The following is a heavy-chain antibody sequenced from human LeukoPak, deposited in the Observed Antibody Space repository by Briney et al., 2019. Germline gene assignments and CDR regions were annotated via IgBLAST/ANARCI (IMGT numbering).Heavy chain of an antibody. CDR3: ATAVAGMAYSDY. J-gene: IGHJ4*02. CDR2: IYYSGST. CDR1: GGSISSTGYY. Sequence: KPSETLSPTCSVSGGSISSTGYYWSWIRQHPGMRLEWIGYIYYSGSTFYNPSLQSRVTISVDTSQNHFSLNLTSVTAADTAVYYCATAVAGMAYSDYWGQGTLVTVSS. D-gene: IGHD6-19*01. V-gene: IGHV4-31*03.